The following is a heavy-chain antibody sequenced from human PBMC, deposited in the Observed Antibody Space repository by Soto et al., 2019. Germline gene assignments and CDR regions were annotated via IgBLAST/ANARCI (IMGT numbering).Heavy chain of an antibody. V-gene: IGHV1-18*01. Sequence: QIQLVQSGAEVKKPGASVTVSCKASGYNFDKYGIMWVRQVRGQGLEWMGWISAFNGNTNQAPKFQGRLTMTTDTPTNTAHMELRSLTSDDTAVYYCGRVLSGSYFDDSDFWGQGTLVTVSS. CDR1: GYNFDKYG. CDR2: ISAFNGNT. D-gene: IGHD1-26*01. J-gene: IGHJ4*02. CDR3: GRVLSGSYFDDSDF.